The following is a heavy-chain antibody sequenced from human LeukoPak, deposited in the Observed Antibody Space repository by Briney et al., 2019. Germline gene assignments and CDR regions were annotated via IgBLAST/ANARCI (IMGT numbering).Heavy chain of an antibody. CDR1: GGTFSSYA. CDR2: IIPIFGTA. V-gene: IGHV1-69*01. Sequence: SVKVSCKASGGTFSSYAISWVRQAPGQGLEWMGGIIPIFGTANYAQKFQGRVTITADESTSTAYMELSSLRSEDTAVYYCARGGEVHLVPAVKLFDYWGQGTLVTVSS. CDR3: ARGGEVHLVPAVKLFDY. D-gene: IGHD2-2*01. J-gene: IGHJ4*02.